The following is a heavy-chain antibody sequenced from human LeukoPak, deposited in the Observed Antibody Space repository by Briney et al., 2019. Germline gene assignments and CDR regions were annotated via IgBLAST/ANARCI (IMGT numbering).Heavy chain of an antibody. Sequence: GGSLRPSCAASGFTFSSFWMSWVRQAPGKGLGWVANIKHDGREKYYVDSVKGRFTISRDNAKNSLYLQMNSLRAEDTAVYYCARDPRAGSYYYYGMDVWGQGTTVTVSS. CDR3: ARDPRAGSYYYYGMDV. CDR1: GFTFSSFW. D-gene: IGHD1-26*01. V-gene: IGHV3-7*01. CDR2: IKHDGREK. J-gene: IGHJ6*02.